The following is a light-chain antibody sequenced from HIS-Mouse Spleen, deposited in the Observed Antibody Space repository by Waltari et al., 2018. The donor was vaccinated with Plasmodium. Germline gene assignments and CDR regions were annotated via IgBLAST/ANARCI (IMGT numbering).Light chain of an antibody. J-gene: IGKJ1*01. CDR3: QQYNSYWT. V-gene: IGKV1-5*03. CDR1: QCISYR. Sequence: DIQMTQSPSTLSASVGARVTITCRASQCISYRLAWYQQKPGKAPKLLIYKASSLESGVPSRFSGSGSGTEFTLTSSSLQADDFATYYCQQYNSYWTFGQGTKVEIK. CDR2: KAS.